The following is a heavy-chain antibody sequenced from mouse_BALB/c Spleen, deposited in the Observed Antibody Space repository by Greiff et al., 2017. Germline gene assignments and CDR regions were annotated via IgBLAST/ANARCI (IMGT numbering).Heavy chain of an antibody. Sequence: EVQLVESGGGLVQPGGSLKLSCAASGFTFSSYGMSWVRQTPDKRLELVATINSNGGSTYYPDSVKGRFTISRDNAKNTLYLQMSSLKSEDTAMYYCARKGSRYFDVWGAGTTVTVSS. V-gene: IGHV5-6-3*01. CDR2: INSNGGST. CDR3: ARKGSRYFDV. CDR1: GFTFSSYG. J-gene: IGHJ1*01.